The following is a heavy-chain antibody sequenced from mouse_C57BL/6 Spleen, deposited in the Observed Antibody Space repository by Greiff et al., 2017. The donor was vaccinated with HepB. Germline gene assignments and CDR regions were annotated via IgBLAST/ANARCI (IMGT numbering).Heavy chain of an antibody. D-gene: IGHD2-3*01. V-gene: IGHV1-82*01. CDR3: AREIYDGGFAY. CDR1: GYAFSSSW. CDR2: IYPGDGDT. Sequence: VQLVESGPELVKPGASVKISCKASGYAFSSSWMNWVKQRPGKGLEWIGRIYPGDGDTNYNGKLKGKATLTADKSSSTAYMQLSSLTSEDSAVYFCAREIYDGGFAYWGQGTLVTVSA. J-gene: IGHJ3*01.